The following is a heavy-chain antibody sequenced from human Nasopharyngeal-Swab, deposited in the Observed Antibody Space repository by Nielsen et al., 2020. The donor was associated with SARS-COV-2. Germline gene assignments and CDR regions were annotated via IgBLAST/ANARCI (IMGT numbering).Heavy chain of an antibody. CDR2: IYHSGST. V-gene: IGHV4-30-2*01. Sequence: SETLSLTCAVSGGSISSGGYSCSWIRQPPGKGLEWIGDIYHSGSTYYNSSLKSRVTISVDRSKNQFSLKLSSVTAADTSVYYCARGGADYGGDSKSYYYFDYWGQGTLVTVSS. CDR1: GGSISSGGYS. D-gene: IGHD4-23*01. J-gene: IGHJ4*02. CDR3: ARGGADYGGDSKSYYYFDY.